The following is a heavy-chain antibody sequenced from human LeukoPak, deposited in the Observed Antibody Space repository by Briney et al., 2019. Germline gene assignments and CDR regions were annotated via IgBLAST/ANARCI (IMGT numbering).Heavy chain of an antibody. Sequence: SETLSLTCTVSGGSISSYYWSWIRQPPGKGLEWIGYIYYSGSTNYNPSLNSRVTISVDTSKNQFSLRLSSVTAADTAFYYCARAVSGRFDYWGQGTLVTVSS. D-gene: IGHD6-19*01. J-gene: IGHJ4*02. CDR3: ARAVSGRFDY. CDR2: IYYSGST. V-gene: IGHV4-59*08. CDR1: GGSISSYY.